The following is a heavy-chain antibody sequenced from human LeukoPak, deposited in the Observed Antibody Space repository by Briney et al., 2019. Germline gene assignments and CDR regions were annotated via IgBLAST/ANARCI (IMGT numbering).Heavy chain of an antibody. J-gene: IGHJ6*04. CDR1: RGTFSSYS. D-gene: IGHD3-10*01. Sequence: SVKVSCKASRGTFSSYSISWVRQAPGQGLEWMGGIIPIFGTANYAQKFQGRVTITADEFTSTAYMELSSLRSEDTAVYYCAKDRHFEGSGSSTWEWDVWGKGTTVTISS. V-gene: IGHV1-69*13. CDR2: IIPIFGTA. CDR3: AKDRHFEGSGSSTWEWDV.